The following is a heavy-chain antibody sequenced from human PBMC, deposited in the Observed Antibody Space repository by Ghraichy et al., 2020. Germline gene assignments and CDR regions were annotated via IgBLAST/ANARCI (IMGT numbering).Heavy chain of an antibody. D-gene: IGHD3-3*01. CDR2: INHSGST. V-gene: IGHV4-34*01. CDR1: GGSFSGYY. J-gene: IGHJ4*02. CDR3: ARAVGLRSSYFDY. Sequence: SQTLSLTCAVYGGSFSGYYWSWIRQPPGKGLEWIGEINHSGSTNYNPSLKSRVTISVDTSKNQFSLKLSSVTAADTAVYYCARAVGLRSSYFDYWGQGTLVTVSS.